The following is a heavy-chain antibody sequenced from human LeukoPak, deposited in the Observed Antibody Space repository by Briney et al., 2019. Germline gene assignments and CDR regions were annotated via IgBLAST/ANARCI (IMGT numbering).Heavy chain of an antibody. V-gene: IGHV3-23*01. Sequence: PGGSLRLSCAASGFTFSSYAMSWVRQAPGKGLEWVSAISGSGGSTYCADSVKGRFTISRDNSKNTLYLQMNSLRAEDTAVYYCAKAPSFYSSGWYYFDYWGQGTLVTVSS. CDR1: GFTFSSYA. CDR2: ISGSGGST. D-gene: IGHD6-19*01. J-gene: IGHJ4*02. CDR3: AKAPSFYSSGWYYFDY.